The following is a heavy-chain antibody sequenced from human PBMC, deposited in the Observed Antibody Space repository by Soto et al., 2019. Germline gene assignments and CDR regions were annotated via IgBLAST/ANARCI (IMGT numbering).Heavy chain of an antibody. Sequence: GASVKVFCKASGGTFSSYAISWVRQAPGQGLEWMGGIIPIFGTANYAQKFQGRVTITADESTSTAYMELSSLRSEDTAVYYCARERGDYGDYGAFDIWGQGTMVTVSS. D-gene: IGHD4-17*01. CDR2: IIPIFGTA. CDR1: GGTFSSYA. CDR3: ARERGDYGDYGAFDI. J-gene: IGHJ3*02. V-gene: IGHV1-69*13.